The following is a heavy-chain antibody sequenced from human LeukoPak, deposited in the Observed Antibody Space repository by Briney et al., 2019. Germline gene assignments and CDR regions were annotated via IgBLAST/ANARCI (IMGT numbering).Heavy chain of an antibody. V-gene: IGHV3-23*01. Sequence: PGGSLRLSCAASGFTFSNYAMNWVRQAPGKGLEWVSRTSGSGGSTYYADSVKGRFTISRDNSKKTLYLHMNSLRAEDTAVYYCASGLGADYYYGMDVWGQGTTVTVSS. J-gene: IGHJ6*02. D-gene: IGHD3-10*01. CDR3: ASGLGADYYYGMDV. CDR1: GFTFSNYA. CDR2: TSGSGGST.